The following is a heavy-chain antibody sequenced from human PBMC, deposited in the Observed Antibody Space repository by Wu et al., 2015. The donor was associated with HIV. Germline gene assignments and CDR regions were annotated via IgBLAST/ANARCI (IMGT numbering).Heavy chain of an antibody. J-gene: IGHJ4*02. CDR2: INPSGGST. V-gene: IGHV1-46*01. Sequence: QVRLVQSGAEVKKPGASVKVSCKASGYTFTSYYMHWVRQAPGQGLEWMGIINPSGGSTSYAQKFQGRVTMTRDTSTSTVYMELSSLRSEDTAVYYCARESGGASGSPSPSYYFDYVGPGNAGHRLL. CDR3: ARESGGASGSPSPSYYFDY. CDR1: GYTFTSYY. D-gene: IGHD3-22*01.